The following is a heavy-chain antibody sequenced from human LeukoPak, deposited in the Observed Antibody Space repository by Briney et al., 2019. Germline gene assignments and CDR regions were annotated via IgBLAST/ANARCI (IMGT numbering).Heavy chain of an antibody. Sequence: GGSLRLSCAASGFTFNSYWIHWVRQAPGKGLVWVSRINTDGSRTNYADSVKGRFAISRDDAKNTVHLQMYSLGAEDSAVYYCVRGASLAYYMDVWGKGTTVTVYS. V-gene: IGHV3-74*01. CDR3: VRGASLAYYMDV. J-gene: IGHJ6*03. D-gene: IGHD3-16*02. CDR1: GFTFNSYW. CDR2: INTDGSRT.